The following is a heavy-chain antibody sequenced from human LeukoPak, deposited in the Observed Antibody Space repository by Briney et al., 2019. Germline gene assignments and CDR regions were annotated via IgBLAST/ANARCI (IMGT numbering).Heavy chain of an antibody. CDR3: ARHQAGSYSFDY. J-gene: IGHJ4*02. Sequence: SVKVSCKASGGTFSSYAISWVRQAPGQGLEWMGRIIPILGIANYAQKFQGRVTITADKSTSTAYMELSSLRSEDTAVYYCARHQAGSYSFDYWGQGTLVTVSS. D-gene: IGHD6-19*01. CDR1: GGTFSSYA. V-gene: IGHV1-69*04. CDR2: IIPILGIA.